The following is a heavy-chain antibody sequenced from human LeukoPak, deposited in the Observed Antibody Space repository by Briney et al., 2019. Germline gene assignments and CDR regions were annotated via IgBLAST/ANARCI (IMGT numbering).Heavy chain of an antibody. CDR2: IKSKTDGGTT. CDR3: AKDGSGRGSKS. D-gene: IGHD3-10*01. J-gene: IGHJ5*02. Sequence: GGSLRLSCAASGFTFSNARVSWVRQAPGKGLEWVGRIKSKTDGGTTDYAAPVKGRFTISRDDSKNTLYLQMNSLRAEDTAVYYCAKDGSGRGSKSWGQGTLVTVSS. CDR1: GFTFSNAR. V-gene: IGHV3-15*01.